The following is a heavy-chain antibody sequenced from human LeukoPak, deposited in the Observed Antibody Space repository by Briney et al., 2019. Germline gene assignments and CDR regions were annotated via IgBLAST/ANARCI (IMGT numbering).Heavy chain of an antibody. CDR3: ARRPEYSGSYYGPPDY. CDR1: GFTFNTYN. Sequence: GGSLRLSCAASGFTFNTYNMNWVRQAPGKGLEWVSSISGSSSYVYYADSVKGRFTISRDNAKNSLYLQMNSLRAEDTAVYYCARRPEYSGSYYGPPDYWGQGTLVTVSS. V-gene: IGHV3-21*06. J-gene: IGHJ4*02. CDR2: ISGSSSYV. D-gene: IGHD1-26*01.